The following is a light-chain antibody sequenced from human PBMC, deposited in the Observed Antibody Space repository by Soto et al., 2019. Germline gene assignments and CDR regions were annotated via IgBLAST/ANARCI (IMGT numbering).Light chain of an antibody. CDR1: QSLLFINGITF. Sequence: EVVLTQSPLSLPVTVGQPATVSCWPSQSLLFINGITFLTWFHQRPGQPPRRLISEVSNRESGVPDRFSGSGSGTHFTLTISRVEAEDVGLFYCMQGTHWPLTFGGGTRVEIK. J-gene: IGKJ4*01. CDR3: MQGTHWPLT. V-gene: IGKV2-30*01. CDR2: EVS.